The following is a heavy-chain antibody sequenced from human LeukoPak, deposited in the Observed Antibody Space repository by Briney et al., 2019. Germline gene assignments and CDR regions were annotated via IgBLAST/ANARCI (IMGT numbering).Heavy chain of an antibody. CDR1: GYTFTSYY. CDR2: INPSGGST. J-gene: IGHJ6*03. V-gene: IGHV1-46*01. CDR3: ARATRGSLGYYYYYMDV. Sequence: ASLKVSCKASGYTFTSYYMHWVRQAPGQGLEWMGIINPSGGSTSYAQKFQGRVTMTRDTSTSTVYMELSSLRSEDTAVYYCARATRGSLGYYYYYMDVWGKGTTVTISS. D-gene: IGHD5-12*01.